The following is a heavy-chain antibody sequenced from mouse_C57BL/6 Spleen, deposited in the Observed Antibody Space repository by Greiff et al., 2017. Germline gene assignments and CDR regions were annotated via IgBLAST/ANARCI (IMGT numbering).Heavy chain of an antibody. D-gene: IGHD3-3*01. J-gene: IGHJ4*01. CDR1: GFTFSSYA. CDR3: TREGPYYYAMDY. CDR2: ISSGGDYI. V-gene: IGHV5-9-1*02. Sequence: EVKLVESGEGLVKPGGSLKLSCAASGFTFSSYAMSWVRQTPEKRLEWVAYISSGGDYIYYADTVKGRFTISRDNARNTLYLQMSSLKSEDTAMYYCTREGPYYYAMDYWGQGTSVTVSS.